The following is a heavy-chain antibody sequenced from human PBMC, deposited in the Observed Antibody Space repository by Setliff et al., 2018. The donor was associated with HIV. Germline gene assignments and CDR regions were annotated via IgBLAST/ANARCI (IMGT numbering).Heavy chain of an antibody. Sequence: SETLSLTCTVSGGSISSNSHYWGWIRQPPGKGLEWIGSIYYSGNTYYNPSLKSRVTISVDTSKNQFSLKLRSVTAADTAVYYCARVNAVRGVSRSNWFDPWGQGTLVTVSS. J-gene: IGHJ5*02. CDR2: IYYSGNT. CDR1: GGSISSNSHY. CDR3: ARVNAVRGVSRSNWFDP. V-gene: IGHV4-39*01. D-gene: IGHD3-10*01.